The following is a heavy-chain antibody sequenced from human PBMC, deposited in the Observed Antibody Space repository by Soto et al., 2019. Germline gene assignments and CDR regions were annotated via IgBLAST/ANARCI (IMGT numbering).Heavy chain of an antibody. D-gene: IGHD3-10*02. V-gene: IGHV3-23*01. Sequence: EVRLLESGADLGQPGGSLRLSCAASGFSFASYTMSWVRQAPGEGLKWVSAISGSGAATYYTDSVNGRFTISRDNSKNTLYLQMNSLRVDYTATYLCAKGHLGSMSPYHWGQGTLVTVSS. CDR1: GFSFASYT. CDR3: AKGHLGSMSPYH. CDR2: ISGSGAAT. J-gene: IGHJ5*02.